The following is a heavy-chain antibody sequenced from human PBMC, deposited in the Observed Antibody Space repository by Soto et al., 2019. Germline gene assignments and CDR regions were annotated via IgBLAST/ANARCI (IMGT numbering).Heavy chain of an antibody. J-gene: IGHJ4*02. CDR2: TSYDGSNK. Sequence: QVHLVESGGGVVQPGTSLRLSCVGSGFTFRSYVIHWVRQAPGKGLEWVALTSYDGSNKYYDDSVKGRFTISRDNSRNIMDLQIDSLRLEDTALYCCARWGTTGGFDVWRQRTLVSVSS. D-gene: IGHD3-16*01. CDR3: ARWGTTGGFDV. CDR1: GFTFRSYV. V-gene: IGHV3-30*19.